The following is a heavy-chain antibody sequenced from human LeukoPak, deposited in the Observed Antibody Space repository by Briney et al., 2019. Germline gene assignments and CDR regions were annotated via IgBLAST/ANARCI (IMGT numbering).Heavy chain of an antibody. CDR1: GYTFSNHY. CDR2: ISPSGDST. V-gene: IGHV1-46*01. J-gene: IGHJ4*02. Sequence: ASVKVSCKASGYTFSNHYLHWVRQAPGQGLEWMGVISPSGDSTTYAQKFQGRVTITRDTSTNIVYMELSSLRSEDTAVYYCASEIAMTGYFDYWGQGTLVTVSS. CDR3: ASEIAMTGYFDY. D-gene: IGHD6-19*01.